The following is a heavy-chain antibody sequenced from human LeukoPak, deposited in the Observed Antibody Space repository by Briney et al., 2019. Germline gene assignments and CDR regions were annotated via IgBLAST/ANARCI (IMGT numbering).Heavy chain of an antibody. CDR3: ARKIDYSNLYYFDY. CDR1: GGSISSGDYY. J-gene: IGHJ4*02. Sequence: PSETLSLTCTVSGGSISSGDYYWSWIRQPPGEGLEWIGYIYYSGSTYYNPSLKSRVTISVDTSKNQFSLKLSSVTAADTAVYYCARKIDYSNLYYFDYWGQGTLVTVSS. V-gene: IGHV4-30-4*01. CDR2: IYYSGST. D-gene: IGHD4-4*01.